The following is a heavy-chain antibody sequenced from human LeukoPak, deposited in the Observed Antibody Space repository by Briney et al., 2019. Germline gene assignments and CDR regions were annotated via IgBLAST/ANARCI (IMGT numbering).Heavy chain of an antibody. J-gene: IGHJ5*02. CDR1: GGTFSSYA. CDR3: ARWAYGQQLENRFDP. D-gene: IGHD6-13*01. CDR2: IIPIFGTA. Sequence: SVKVSCXASGGTFSSYAISWVRQAPGQGLEWMGGIIPIFGTANYAQKFQGRVTITTDESTSTAYMELSSLRSEDTAVYYCARWAYGQQLENRFDPWGQGTLVTVSS. V-gene: IGHV1-69*05.